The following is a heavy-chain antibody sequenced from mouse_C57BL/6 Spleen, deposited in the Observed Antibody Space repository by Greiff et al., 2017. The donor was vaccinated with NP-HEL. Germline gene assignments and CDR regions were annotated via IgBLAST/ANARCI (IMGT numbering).Heavy chain of an antibody. J-gene: IGHJ4*01. CDR2: ISNGGGST. V-gene: IGHV5-12*01. CDR3: ARRWLLPTFYAMDY. Sequence: EVQLVESGGGLVQPGGSLKLSCAASGFTFSDYYMYWVRQTPEKRLEWVAYISNGGGSTYYPDTVKGRFPISRDNAKNTLYLQMSRLKSEDTAMYYCARRWLLPTFYAMDYWGQGTSVTVSS. D-gene: IGHD2-3*01. CDR1: GFTFSDYY.